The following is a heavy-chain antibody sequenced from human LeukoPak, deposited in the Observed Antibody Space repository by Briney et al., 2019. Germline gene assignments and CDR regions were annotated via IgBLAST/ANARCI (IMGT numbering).Heavy chain of an antibody. CDR2: IDPSDSYT. D-gene: IGHD6-19*01. J-gene: IGHJ4*02. CDR3: ARHLHSSGWLFDY. V-gene: IGHV5-10-1*01. CDR1: GXSFTTYW. Sequence: GESLKISCEGSGXSFTTYWSTWVRQMPGKGLEWMGRIDPSDSYTNYSPSFQGHVIISVDKSISTAYLQWSSLKASDTAIYYCARHLHSSGWLFDYWGQGTLVTVSS.